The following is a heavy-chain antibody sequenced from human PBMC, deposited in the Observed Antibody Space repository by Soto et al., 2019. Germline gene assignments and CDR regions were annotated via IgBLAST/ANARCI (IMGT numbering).Heavy chain of an antibody. CDR3: GAYSSTWYDY. V-gene: IGHV3-23*01. CDR2: INDNGVST. CDR1: GSTFNNYA. Sequence: GGSLRLSCAASGSTFNNYAMSWVRQAPGKGLEWVSTINDNGVSTYYADSVKGRFTISRDNSKNTLYLQMNSLRAEDTAVYYCGAYSSTWYDYWGQGTLVTVSS. J-gene: IGHJ4*02. D-gene: IGHD6-13*01.